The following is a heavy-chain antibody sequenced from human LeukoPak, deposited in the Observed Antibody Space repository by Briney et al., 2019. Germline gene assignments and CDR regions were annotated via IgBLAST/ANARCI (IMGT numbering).Heavy chain of an antibody. Sequence: GGSLRLSCAASGFIFSTYAMTWVRQAPGKGLEWVSTISGDGSTYYTGSVKGRFTISRDNAKNSLYLQMNSLRDEDTAVYYCARSTYYYDSSGYLYPSFFDYWGQGNLVTVSS. J-gene: IGHJ4*02. CDR2: ISGDGST. V-gene: IGHV3-23*01. CDR3: ARSTYYYDSSGYLYPSFFDY. CDR1: GFIFSTYA. D-gene: IGHD3-22*01.